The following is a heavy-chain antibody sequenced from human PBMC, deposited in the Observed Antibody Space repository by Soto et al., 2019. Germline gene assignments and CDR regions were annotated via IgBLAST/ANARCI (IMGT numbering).Heavy chain of an antibody. V-gene: IGHV3-74*01. CDR2: INSDGSST. CDR3: ARDNYYDHLPDY. Sequence: EVQLVESGGGLVQPGGSLRLSCAASGFTFSSYWMHWARQAPGKGLVWVSRINSDGSSTSYADSVKGRFTISRDNAKNTLYLQMNSLRAEDTAVYYCARDNYYDHLPDYWGQGTLVTVSS. D-gene: IGHD3-22*01. CDR1: GFTFSSYW. J-gene: IGHJ4*02.